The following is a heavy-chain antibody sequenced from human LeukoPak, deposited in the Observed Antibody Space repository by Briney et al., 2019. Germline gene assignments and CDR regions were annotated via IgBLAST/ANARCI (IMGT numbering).Heavy chain of an antibody. CDR2: IYYSGST. CDR1: GGSISSGSYY. CDR3: ARFTWTHWFDP. Sequence: SQTLSLTCTVSGGSISSGSYYWSWIRQPPGTGLEWIGYIYYSGSTNYNPSLKSRVTISVDTSKNQFSLKLSSVTAADTAVYYCARFTWTHWFDPWGQGTLVTVSS. V-gene: IGHV4-61*01. J-gene: IGHJ5*02. D-gene: IGHD3-16*01.